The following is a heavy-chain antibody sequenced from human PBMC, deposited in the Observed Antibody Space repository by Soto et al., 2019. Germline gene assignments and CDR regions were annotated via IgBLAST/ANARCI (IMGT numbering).Heavy chain of an antibody. Sequence: KASETLSLTCTVSGGSISSDDYYWTWIRQPPGKGLEWIGYIYYSGNTNYNPSLASRLVISIDMSKNQFSLRLSSVSAADTAVYYCARDRSNSPDYVDHWGQGTLVTVSS. D-gene: IGHD1-26*01. J-gene: IGHJ4*02. CDR3: ARDRSNSPDYVDH. CDR1: GGSISSDDYY. V-gene: IGHV4-30-4*01. CDR2: IYYSGNT.